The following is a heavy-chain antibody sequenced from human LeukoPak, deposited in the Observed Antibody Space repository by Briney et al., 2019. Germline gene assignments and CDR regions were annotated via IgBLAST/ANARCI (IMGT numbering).Heavy chain of an antibody. CDR1: GGSISNTNYY. V-gene: IGHV4-39*02. Sequence: SETLSLTCTVSGGSISNTNYYWGWIRQPPGKGLEWIGTIYYSGSTYYNPSLKSRVTISVDTSKNHFSLKLSSVTAADTAVYYCASFYCSGGSCYQYYYYYYMDVWGKGTTVTISS. CDR3: ASFYCSGGSCYQYYYYYYMDV. CDR2: IYYSGST. J-gene: IGHJ6*03. D-gene: IGHD2-15*01.